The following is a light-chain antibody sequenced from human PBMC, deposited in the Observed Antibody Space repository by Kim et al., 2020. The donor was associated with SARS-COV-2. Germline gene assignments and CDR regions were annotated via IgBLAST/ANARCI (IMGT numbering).Light chain of an antibody. CDR1: SSSIVAGARYG. CDR2: DNK. CDR3: KAHDRTLNAYV. Sequence: VTIPCTGSSSSIVAGARYGVHWYQQLPGTAPKHLIYDNKDRPSGIPDRYSGSKSGTSASLAITRLQAEDEDDYYCKAHDRTLNAYVFGGGTKVTVL. J-gene: IGLJ1*01. V-gene: IGLV1-40*01.